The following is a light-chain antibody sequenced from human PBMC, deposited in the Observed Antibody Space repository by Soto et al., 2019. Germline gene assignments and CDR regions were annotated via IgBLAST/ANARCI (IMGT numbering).Light chain of an antibody. V-gene: IGKV3D-15*01. Sequence: SGRGGATLSTRASQCFSRALAGFQHKPGLSPSLLIYGASRRAMGTPDRFGGSGSGTELTHTFRREAYEVFAVYYLQQNNRLGRTFGQGTKVDIK. CDR3: QQNNRLGRT. CDR1: QCFSRA. J-gene: IGKJ1*01. CDR2: GAS.